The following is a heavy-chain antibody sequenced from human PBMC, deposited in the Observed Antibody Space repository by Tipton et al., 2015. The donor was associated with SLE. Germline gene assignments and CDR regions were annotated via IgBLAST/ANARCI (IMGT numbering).Heavy chain of an antibody. Sequence: TLSLTCAVYGGSISSYYWSWIRQPPGKGLEWIGYIYYSGSTTYNPSLKSRVTISVDTSKNQFSLKLSSVTAADTAVYYCARAYLPGSWGPRVGMDVWGQGTTVTVSS. D-gene: IGHD6-13*01. J-gene: IGHJ6*02. CDR1: GGSISSYY. CDR2: IYYSGST. CDR3: ARAYLPGSWGPRVGMDV. V-gene: IGHV4-59*12.